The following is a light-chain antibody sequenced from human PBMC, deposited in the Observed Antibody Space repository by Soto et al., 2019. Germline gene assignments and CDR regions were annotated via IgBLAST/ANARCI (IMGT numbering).Light chain of an antibody. CDR1: QSVTSNY. CDR2: GAS. J-gene: IGKJ4*01. V-gene: IGKV3-20*01. CDR3: QQYGSSPLT. Sequence: EIVFTQSPGILSFSPGERATLSCRASQSVTSNYLVWYQQKPGQAPRLLIYGASSRATGIPDRFSGSGSGTDFTLTISRLETEDCAVYYCQQYGSSPLTFGGGTKVDIK.